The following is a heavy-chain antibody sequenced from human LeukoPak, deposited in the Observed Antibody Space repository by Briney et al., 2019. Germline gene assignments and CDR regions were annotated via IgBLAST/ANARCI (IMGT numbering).Heavy chain of an antibody. CDR1: GGTLSSYA. D-gene: IGHD1-26*01. CDR3: ARTPKWELPEYYFDY. V-gene: IGHV1-69*13. Sequence: GASVKVSCKASGGTLSSYAISWVRQAPGQGLEWMGGIIPIFGTASYAQKFQGRVTITADESTSTAYMELSSLRSEDTAVYYCARTPKWELPEYYFDYWGQGTLVTVSS. J-gene: IGHJ4*02. CDR2: IIPIFGTA.